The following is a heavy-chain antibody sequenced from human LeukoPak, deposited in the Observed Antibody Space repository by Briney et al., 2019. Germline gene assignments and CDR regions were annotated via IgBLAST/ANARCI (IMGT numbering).Heavy chain of an antibody. CDR1: GFTFSSYE. V-gene: IGHV3-48*03. CDR2: ISSSGSTI. CDR3: ARDDGDYVWGSYRLGAFDI. Sequence: TGGSLRLSCAASGFTFSSYEMNWVRQAPGKGLEWVSYISSSGSTIYYADSVKGRFTISRDNAKNSLYLQMNSLRAEDTAVYYCARDDGDYVWGSYRLGAFDIWGQGTMVTVSS. D-gene: IGHD3-16*02. J-gene: IGHJ3*02.